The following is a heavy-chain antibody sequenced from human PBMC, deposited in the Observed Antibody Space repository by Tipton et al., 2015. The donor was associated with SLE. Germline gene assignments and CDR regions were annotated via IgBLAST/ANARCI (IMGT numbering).Heavy chain of an antibody. Sequence: TLSLTCTVSGGSISSGDYYWSWLRQHPGKGLEWIGYIYYSGSTYYNPSLKSRVTISVDTSKNQFSLKLSSVTAADTAVYYCARTPYSRSWYGYYYYYGMDVWGQRSTVTVSS. CDR3: ARTPYSRSWYGYYYYYGMDV. D-gene: IGHD6-13*01. J-gene: IGHJ6*02. CDR2: IYYSGST. V-gene: IGHV4-31*03. CDR1: GGSISSGDYY.